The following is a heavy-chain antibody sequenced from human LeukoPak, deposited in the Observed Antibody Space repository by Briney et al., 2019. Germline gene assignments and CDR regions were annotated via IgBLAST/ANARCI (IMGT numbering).Heavy chain of an antibody. D-gene: IGHD3-22*01. CDR2: INPSGGST. CDR3: ARDLTSYYYDNNGAFDF. J-gene: IGHJ4*02. V-gene: IGHV1-46*01. Sequence: PWASVKVSCKASGYTFTSYYMHWVRQAPGQGLEWMGIINPSGGSTNYAQKFQGRVTMTRDTSTSTVYMELSSLRSEDTAVYYCARDLTSYYYDNNGAFDFWGQGTLVTVSS. CDR1: GYTFTSYY.